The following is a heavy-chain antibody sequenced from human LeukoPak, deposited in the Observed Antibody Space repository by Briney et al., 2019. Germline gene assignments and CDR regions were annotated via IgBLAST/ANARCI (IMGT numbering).Heavy chain of an antibody. J-gene: IGHJ5*02. CDR1: GGSLSSGGYS. Sequence: SETLSLTCAVSGGSLSSGGYSWSWIRQPPGKGLEWLGYIYHSGSTYYNPSLKSRVTISVDRSKNQFSLKLSSVTAADTAVYYCARGPYYYGSGSNNWFDPWGQGTLVTVSS. CDR2: IYHSGST. CDR3: ARGPYYYGSGSNNWFDP. D-gene: IGHD3-10*01. V-gene: IGHV4-30-2*01.